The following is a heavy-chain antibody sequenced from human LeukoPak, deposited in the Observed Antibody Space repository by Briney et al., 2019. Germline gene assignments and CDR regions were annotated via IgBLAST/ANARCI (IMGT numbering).Heavy chain of an antibody. D-gene: IGHD6-19*01. J-gene: IGHJ6*02. CDR1: GYTFTSYG. CDR2: ISAYIGNT. V-gene: IGHV1-18*01. CDR3: ARVGSGWYGYYYYGMDV. Sequence: ASVKVSCKPSGYTFTSYGISWVRHAPGQRLEWMGWISAYIGNTNYAQKLQGRVTMATDTSTSTAYLELRSLRSDDTAVYYCARVGSGWYGYYYYGMDVWGQGTTVTVSS.